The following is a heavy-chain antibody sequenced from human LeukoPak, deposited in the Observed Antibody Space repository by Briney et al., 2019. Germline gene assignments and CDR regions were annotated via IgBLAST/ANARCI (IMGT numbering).Heavy chain of an antibody. J-gene: IGHJ4*02. V-gene: IGHV1-18*01. CDR3: ARHLGPAYYYGSGTYPLTTKEFDY. CDR1: GYTFTSYG. D-gene: IGHD3-10*01. Sequence: ASVKVSCKTSGYTFTSYGISWVRQAPGQGLEWMGWISAYNGNTNSAQKLQDRVTMTTDTSTNTAYMELRSLRSDDTAVYYCARHLGPAYYYGSGTYPLTTKEFDYWGQGTLVTVSS. CDR2: ISAYNGNT.